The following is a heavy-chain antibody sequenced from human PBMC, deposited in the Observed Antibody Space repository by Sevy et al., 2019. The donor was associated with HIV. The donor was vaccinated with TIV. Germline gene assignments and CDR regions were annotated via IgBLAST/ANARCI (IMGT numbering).Heavy chain of an antibody. V-gene: IGHV4-30-4*01. Sequence: SETLSLTCTVSGGSISGGDYYWSWIRQPPGKGLEWIGYIYYSGSTYYNPSLKSRVTISVDTSKHQFSLKLSSVTAADTAVYYCARAYGSGARYFYYYYYGMDVWGQGTTVTVSS. CDR2: IYYSGST. CDR1: GGSISGGDYY. J-gene: IGHJ6*02. CDR3: ARAYGSGARYFYYYYYGMDV. D-gene: IGHD3-10*01.